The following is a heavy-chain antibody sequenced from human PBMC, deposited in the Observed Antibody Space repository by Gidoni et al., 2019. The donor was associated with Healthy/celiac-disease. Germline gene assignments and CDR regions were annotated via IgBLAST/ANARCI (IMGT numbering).Heavy chain of an antibody. CDR1: GFTFSDFY. CDR3: ARTPRLPDY. Sequence: QVHLVESGGGLVKPGGSLRRSCAASGFTFSDFYMHLIRQAPGQGLEWVSYISGTGNDVNYADSVKGRFTISRDNAKNSLFLQMSSLRVEDTAVYYCARTPRLPDYWGQGIPVTVSS. CDR2: ISGTGNDV. D-gene: IGHD2-15*01. V-gene: IGHV3-11*01. J-gene: IGHJ4*02.